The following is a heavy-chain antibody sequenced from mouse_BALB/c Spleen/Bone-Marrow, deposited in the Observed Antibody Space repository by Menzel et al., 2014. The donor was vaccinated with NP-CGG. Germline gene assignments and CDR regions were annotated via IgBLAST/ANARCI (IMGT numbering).Heavy chain of an antibody. J-gene: IGHJ2*01. CDR1: GYTFTSYW. CDR3: ARRGFDY. Sequence: QVQLQQSGAELVKPGASVKLSCKASGYTFTSYWMHWVRQRPGQGLEWIGEINPSNGRTNYNEKFKSKATLTVDKSSSTAYMQLSSLTSEDSAVYYCARRGFDYWGQGTTLTVSS. CDR2: INPSNGRT. V-gene: IGHV1S81*02.